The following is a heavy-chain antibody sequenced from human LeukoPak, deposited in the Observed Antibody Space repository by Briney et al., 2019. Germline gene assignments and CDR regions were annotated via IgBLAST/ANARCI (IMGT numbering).Heavy chain of an antibody. V-gene: IGHV4-61*02. CDR1: GGSISSGSYY. Sequence: SETLSLTCTVSGGSISSGSYYWSWIRQPAGKGLEWIGRIHTSGSTNYNPSLKSRVTIPVDTSKNQFSLKLSSVTAADTAVYYCARGLGFYCSSTSCYVGALDYWGQGTLVTVSS. CDR2: IHTSGST. D-gene: IGHD2-2*01. J-gene: IGHJ4*02. CDR3: ARGLGFYCSSTSCYVGALDY.